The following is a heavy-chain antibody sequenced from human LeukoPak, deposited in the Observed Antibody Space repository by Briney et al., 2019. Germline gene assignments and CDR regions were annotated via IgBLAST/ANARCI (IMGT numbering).Heavy chain of an antibody. CDR3: AKYYYGSGSYYGRAYFDY. J-gene: IGHJ4*02. CDR2: ISGSGGST. D-gene: IGHD3-10*01. V-gene: IGHV3-23*01. CDR1: GFTFSSYG. Sequence: GGSLRLSCAASGFTFSSYGMSWVRQAPGKGLEWVSAISGSGGSTYYADSVKGRFTISRDNSKNTLYLQMNSLRAEDTAVYYCAKYYYGSGSYYGRAYFDYWGQGTLVTVSS.